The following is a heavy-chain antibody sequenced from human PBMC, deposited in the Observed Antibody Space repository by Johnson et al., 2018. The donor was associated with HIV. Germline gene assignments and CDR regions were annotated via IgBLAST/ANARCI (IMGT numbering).Heavy chain of an antibody. D-gene: IGHD1-1*01. CDR3: ARISQHHNSDAFDI. CDR2: IKQDGSEK. J-gene: IGHJ3*02. CDR1: GFTFSSYW. V-gene: IGHV3-7*01. Sequence: VQLVESGGGVVQPGRSLRLSCAASGFTFSSYWMSWVRQAPGKGLEWVANIKQDGSEKYYVDSVNGRFTISRDNAKNSLYLQMNSLRAEDTAVYYCARISQHHNSDAFDIWGQGTMVTVSS.